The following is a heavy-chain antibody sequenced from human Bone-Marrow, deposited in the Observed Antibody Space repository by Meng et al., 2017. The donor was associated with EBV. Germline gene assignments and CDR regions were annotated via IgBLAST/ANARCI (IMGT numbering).Heavy chain of an antibody. V-gene: IGHV1-69*17. CDR2: ITPVFGVA. D-gene: IGHD5-12*01. Sequence: QVQLVQSGAGVKKPGSSVKVSCKGSGDSFNNFGISWVRQAPGQGLEWMGDITPVFGVANYAESFRGRVTISADTSTRTTYMDLSSLRSDDTAVYYCVRDLWLRIGECVWGQGTLVTVSS. CDR1: GDSFNNFG. CDR3: VRDLWLRIGECV. J-gene: IGHJ4*02.